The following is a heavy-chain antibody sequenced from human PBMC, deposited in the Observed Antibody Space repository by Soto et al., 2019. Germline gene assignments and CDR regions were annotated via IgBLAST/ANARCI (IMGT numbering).Heavy chain of an antibody. J-gene: IGHJ4*02. V-gene: IGHV1-3*01. Sequence: ASVKFSCKASGYTFTSYAMHWVRQAPGQRLEWMGWINAGNGNTKYSQKFQGRVTITRDTSASTAYMELSSLRSEDTAVYYCARDRAYSGYDYWGQGTLVTVSS. CDR2: INAGNGNT. CDR1: GYTFTSYA. D-gene: IGHD5-12*01. CDR3: ARDRAYSGYDY.